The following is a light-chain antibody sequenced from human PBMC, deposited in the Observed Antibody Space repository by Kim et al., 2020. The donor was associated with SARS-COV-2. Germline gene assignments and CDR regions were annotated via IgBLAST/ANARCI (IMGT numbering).Light chain of an antibody. CDR1: SGHSSYA. J-gene: IGLJ3*02. CDR3: QTWGTGIRV. CDR2: VNSDGSH. Sequence: ASVKLTCTLSSGHSSYAIAWHQQQAEKGPRYLMKVNSDGSHSKGDGIPDRFSGSSSGAERYLTISSLQSEDVADYSCQTWGTGIRVFGGGTQLTVL. V-gene: IGLV4-69*01.